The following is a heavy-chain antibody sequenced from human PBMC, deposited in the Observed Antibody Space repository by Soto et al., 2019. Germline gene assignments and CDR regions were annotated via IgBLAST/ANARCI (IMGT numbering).Heavy chain of an antibody. Sequence: ASVKVSCKASGYTFTSYGISWVRQAPGQGLEWMGWISAYNGNTNYAQKLQGRVTMTTDTSTSTAYMELRSLRSDDTAVYYCARAFTYYDFWSGYYNSWFDHWGQGTLVTVSS. CDR1: GYTFTSYG. J-gene: IGHJ5*02. D-gene: IGHD3-3*01. V-gene: IGHV1-18*01. CDR3: ARAFTYYDFWSGYYNSWFDH. CDR2: ISAYNGNT.